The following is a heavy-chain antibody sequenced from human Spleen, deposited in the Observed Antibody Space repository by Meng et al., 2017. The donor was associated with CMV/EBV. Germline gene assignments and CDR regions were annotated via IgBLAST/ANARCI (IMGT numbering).Heavy chain of an antibody. Sequence: GGSLRLSCTASGFTFSSYWMSWVRQAPGKGLEWVANVKPDGTEEYYADSVKGRFTISRDNAKNSLYLQMNSLRAEDTAVYYCARGGGGRYCSSTSCLFDYWGQGTLVTVSS. CDR3: ARGGGGRYCSSTSCLFDY. J-gene: IGHJ4*02. D-gene: IGHD2-2*01. CDR1: GFTFSSYW. CDR2: VKPDGTEE. V-gene: IGHV3-7*01.